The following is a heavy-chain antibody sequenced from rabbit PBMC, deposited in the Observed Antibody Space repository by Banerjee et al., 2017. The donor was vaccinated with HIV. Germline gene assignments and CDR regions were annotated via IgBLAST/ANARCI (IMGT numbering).Heavy chain of an antibody. CDR3: ARGISSAAYGYNL. CDR1: GFSFSSSYW. CDR2: IYAGSSGST. Sequence: EESGGDLVKPEGSLTLTCTASGFSFSSSYWICWVRQAPGKGLEWIACIYAGSSGSTYYASWAKGRFTISKTSSTTVTLQMTSLTAADTATYFCARGISSAAYGYNLWGPGTLVTIS. D-gene: IGHD6-1*01. J-gene: IGHJ4*01. V-gene: IGHV1S45*01.